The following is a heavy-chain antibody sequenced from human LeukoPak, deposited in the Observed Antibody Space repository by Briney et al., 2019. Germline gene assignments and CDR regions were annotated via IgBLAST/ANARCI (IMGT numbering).Heavy chain of an antibody. J-gene: IGHJ5*01. CDR2: VNPNSGDT. V-gene: IGHV1-2*02. Sequence: ASVKVSCKTSGYTFNAYYMHWVRQAPGQGLEWMGCVNPNSGDTNYAQKFQGSVTMTRDTSISTVYMELSRLRSDDTAVYYCARASGSYWWFDSWGQGTLVTVSS. CDR3: ARASGSYWWFDS. CDR1: GYTFNAYY. D-gene: IGHD1-26*01.